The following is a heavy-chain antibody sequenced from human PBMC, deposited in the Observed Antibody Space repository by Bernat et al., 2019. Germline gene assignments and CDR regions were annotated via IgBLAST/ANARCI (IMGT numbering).Heavy chain of an antibody. CDR1: GGSIGSTNW. CDR3: AANYFGSGSFPY. J-gene: IGHJ4*02. D-gene: IGHD3-10*01. V-gene: IGHV4-4*02. Sequence: QVQLHESGPGLVAPSGTLSLTCAVSGGSIGSTNWWNWVRQPPGKGLEWIGEIDHRGGTSYHPSLRSRVTISVDKSKNQFSLQLSSVTAADTAVYYCAANYFGSGSFPYWGQGTLVTVSS. CDR2: IDHRGGT.